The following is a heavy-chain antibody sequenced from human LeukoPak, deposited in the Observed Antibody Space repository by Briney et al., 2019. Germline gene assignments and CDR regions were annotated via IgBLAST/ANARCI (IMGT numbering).Heavy chain of an antibody. J-gene: IGHJ4*02. CDR2: ISSNGGST. CDR3: ARDPYTYYYDSSGYPDY. V-gene: IGHV3-64*01. Sequence: GGSLRLSCAASGFTFSSYAMHWVRQAPGKGLEYVSAISSNGGSTYYANSVKGRFTISRDNSKNTLYLQMGSLRAEDMAVYYCARDPYTYYYDSSGYPDYWGQGTLVTVSS. D-gene: IGHD3-22*01. CDR1: GFTFSSYA.